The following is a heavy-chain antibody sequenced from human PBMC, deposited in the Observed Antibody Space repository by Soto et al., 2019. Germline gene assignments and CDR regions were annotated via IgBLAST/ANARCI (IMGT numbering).Heavy chain of an antibody. Sequence: PPETLCATCPLPSGAISSISSYWGWTRQPPGKGLEWIGSIYYSGSTYYNPYLKSRVTISVDTSKNQFSLKLSSVTAADTSVYYCARHFNIYYAFDIWGQGTMVT. CDR3: ARHFNIYYAFDI. CDR1: SGAISSISSY. V-gene: IGHV4-39*01. D-gene: IGHD3-3*02. CDR2: IYYSGST. J-gene: IGHJ3*02.